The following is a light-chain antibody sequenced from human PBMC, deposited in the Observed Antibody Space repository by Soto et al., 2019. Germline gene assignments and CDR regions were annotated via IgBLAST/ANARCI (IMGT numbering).Light chain of an antibody. CDR2: LGS. V-gene: IGKV2-28*01. CDR3: MQALQTLYT. CDR1: QSLLHSNGYLC. Sequence: DIVLTQSPLSLPVTPGEPASISCTSSQSLLHSNGYLCLNWYVQKPGQPPQLLIFLGSNRAPGVPDRFSGSGSGTHFTLEISRVEAEDVGVYYCMQALQTLYTFVQGTKLDIK. J-gene: IGKJ2*01.